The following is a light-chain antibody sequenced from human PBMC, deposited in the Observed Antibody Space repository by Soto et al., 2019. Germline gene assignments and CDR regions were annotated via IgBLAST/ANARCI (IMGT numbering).Light chain of an antibody. J-gene: IGLJ1*01. CDR2: DDN. V-gene: IGLV1-51*01. CDR1: NSNLGTHH. CDR3: GSWDGRLDAGV. Sequence: QSVLTQPPSVSAAPGQKVTISCSGTNSNLGTHHVSWYQQVPGTAPKLVIYDDNRRPSGVPDRFSGFKSGTSATLDITGLQSADEGDYYCGSWDGRLDAGVFGAGTKVTVL.